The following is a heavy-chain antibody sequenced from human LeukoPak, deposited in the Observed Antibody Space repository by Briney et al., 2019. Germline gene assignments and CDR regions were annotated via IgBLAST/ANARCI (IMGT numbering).Heavy chain of an antibody. CDR2: INHSGSN. J-gene: IGHJ4*02. Sequence: SETLSLTCAVHGGSFSGYYWSWIRQPPGKGLEWIGVINHSGSNNYKPSLKSQVTISVDTSKNQFSLKLSSVTAADTAVYYCARGRVVTMVRGVIPSFDYWGQGTLVTVSS. CDR1: GGSFSGYY. V-gene: IGHV4-34*01. D-gene: IGHD3-10*01. CDR3: ARGRVVTMVRGVIPSFDY.